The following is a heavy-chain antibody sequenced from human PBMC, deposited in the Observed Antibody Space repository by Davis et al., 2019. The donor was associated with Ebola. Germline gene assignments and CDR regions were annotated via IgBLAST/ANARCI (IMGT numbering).Heavy chain of an antibody. J-gene: IGHJ4*02. D-gene: IGHD4-11*01. CDR2: ISWNSGSI. CDR3: ARVSYSDYY. CDR1: GFTFDDYA. Sequence: GGSLRLSCAASGFTFDDYAMHWVRQAPGKGLEWVSGISWNSGSIGYVDSVKGRFTISRDNAKNSLYLQMNSLGADDTAVYYCARVSYSDYYWGQGTLVTVSS. V-gene: IGHV3-9*01.